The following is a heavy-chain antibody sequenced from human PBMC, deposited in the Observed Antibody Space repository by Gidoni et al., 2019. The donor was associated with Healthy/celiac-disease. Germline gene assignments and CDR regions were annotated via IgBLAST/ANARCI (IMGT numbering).Heavy chain of an antibody. V-gene: IGHV3-21*01. Sequence: EVQLVESGGGLVKPVGSLSLSCSASGFTFSSYSMNWVRQAPGKGLEWVSTSSSSSSDIDYADSVNGRFTISRDNAKNSLYLQMNSLRAEDTAVYYCARDFRPMVRSFDYWGQGTLVTVSS. CDR2: SSSSSSDI. J-gene: IGHJ4*02. CDR1: GFTFSSYS. D-gene: IGHD3-10*01. CDR3: ARDFRPMVRSFDY.